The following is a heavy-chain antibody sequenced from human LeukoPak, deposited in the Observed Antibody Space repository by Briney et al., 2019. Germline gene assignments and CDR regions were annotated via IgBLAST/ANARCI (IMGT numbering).Heavy chain of an antibody. Sequence: GGSLRLSCAASGFTFSTYSMSWVRQAPGKGPEWLSYISTSSITKYYADSVKGRFTISRDDAKNSLSLQMNSLRADDTAVYYCAKEMGFCRGGSCYRWFDSWGQGTLVTVSS. CDR3: AKEMGFCRGGSCYRWFDS. CDR1: GFTFSTYS. V-gene: IGHV3-48*01. D-gene: IGHD2-15*01. J-gene: IGHJ5*01. CDR2: ISTSSITK.